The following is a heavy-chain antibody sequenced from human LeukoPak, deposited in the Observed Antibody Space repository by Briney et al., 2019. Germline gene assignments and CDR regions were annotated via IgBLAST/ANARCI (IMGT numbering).Heavy chain of an antibody. CDR1: GYTFTSYG. CDR2: ISAYNGNT. D-gene: IGHD3-22*01. J-gene: IGHJ4*02. Sequence: ASVKVSCKASGYTFTSYGISWVRQAPGQGLEWMGWISAYNGNTNYAQKLQGRVTMTTDTSTSTAYMELRSLGSDDTAVYYCARAHYYDSSGYPRDYWGQGTLVTVSS. V-gene: IGHV1-18*01. CDR3: ARAHYYDSSGYPRDY.